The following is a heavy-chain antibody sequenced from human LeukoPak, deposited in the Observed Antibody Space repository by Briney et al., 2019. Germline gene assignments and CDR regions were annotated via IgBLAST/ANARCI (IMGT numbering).Heavy chain of an antibody. V-gene: IGHV4-39*01. CDR1: GGSISSSRYY. Sequence: SETLSLTCTVSGGSISSSRYYWGWIRPPPGEGLEWIGSIYYSGSTYYNPSLKSRVTISVDTSKNQFSLKLSSVTAADTAVYYCASSGLQQLEFYYWGQGTLVTVSS. CDR3: ASSGLQQLEFYY. D-gene: IGHD6-13*01. CDR2: IYYSGST. J-gene: IGHJ4*02.